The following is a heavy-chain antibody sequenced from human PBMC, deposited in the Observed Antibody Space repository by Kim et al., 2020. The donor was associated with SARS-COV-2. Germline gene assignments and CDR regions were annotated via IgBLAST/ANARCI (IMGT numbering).Heavy chain of an antibody. CDR2: IWYDGSNK. Sequence: GGSLRLSCAASGFTFSSYGMHWVRQAPGKGLEWVAVIWYDGSNKYYADSVKGRFTISRDNSKNTLYLQMNSLRAEDTAVYYCARDFQEGGNSVAGYWGQGTLVTVSS. V-gene: IGHV3-33*01. CDR3: ARDFQEGGNSVAGY. CDR1: GFTFSSYG. D-gene: IGHD6-19*01. J-gene: IGHJ4*02.